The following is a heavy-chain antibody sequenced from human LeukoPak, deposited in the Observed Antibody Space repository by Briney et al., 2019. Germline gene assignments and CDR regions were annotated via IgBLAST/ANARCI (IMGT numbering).Heavy chain of an antibody. CDR3: AKDSGWELRYFDN. J-gene: IGHJ4*02. D-gene: IGHD2-15*01. CDR1: GFTFSSYW. V-gene: IGHV3-7*01. CDR2: IKQDGSEK. Sequence: GGSLRLSCAASGFTFSSYWMSWVRQAPGKGLEWVANIKQDGSEKYYVDSVKGRFTISRDNAKNSLYLQMNSLRAEDTAVYYCAKDSGWELRYFDNWGQGTLVTVSS.